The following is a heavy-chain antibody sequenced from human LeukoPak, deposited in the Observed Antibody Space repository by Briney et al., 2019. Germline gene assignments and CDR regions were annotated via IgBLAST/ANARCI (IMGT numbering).Heavy chain of an antibody. V-gene: IGHV1-46*01. CDR3: ARSASMVRGVILSDY. J-gene: IGHJ4*02. CDR1: GYTFTSYY. Sequence: ASVKVSCKASGYTFTSYYMHWVRQAPGHGLEWMGIINPSGGSTSYAQKFQGRVTMTRDTSTSTVYMELSSLRSEDTAVYYCARSASMVRGVILSDYWGQGTLVTVSS. CDR2: INPSGGST. D-gene: IGHD3-10*01.